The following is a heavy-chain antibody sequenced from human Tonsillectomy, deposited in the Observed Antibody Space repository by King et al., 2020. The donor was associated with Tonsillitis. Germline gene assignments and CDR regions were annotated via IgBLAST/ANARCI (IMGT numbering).Heavy chain of an antibody. V-gene: IGHV3-23*04. CDR3: AKEVRSSWELYGMDV. Sequence: VQLVESGGGLVQPGGSLRLSCAASGFTFSSYVMNWVRQAPGKGLEWVSTISRIGDNKFYADSVKGRFTISRDNSRNTLYLQMDSLRAEDSAVYYCAKEVRSSWELYGMDVWGQGTTVTVSS. J-gene: IGHJ6*02. D-gene: IGHD6-13*01. CDR2: ISRIGDNK. CDR1: GFTFSSYV.